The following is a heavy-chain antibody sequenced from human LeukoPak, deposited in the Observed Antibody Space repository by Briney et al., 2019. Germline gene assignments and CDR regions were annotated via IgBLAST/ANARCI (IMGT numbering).Heavy chain of an antibody. V-gene: IGHV3-30*04. D-gene: IGHD3-10*01. Sequence: PGRSLRLSCAASGFTFSSYAMHCVRQAPGKGLEWVAVISYDGSNKYYADSVKGRFTISRDNSKNTLYLQMNSLRAEDTAVYYCARGGSGSYSYAEYFQHWGQGTLVTVSS. CDR3: ARGGSGSYSYAEYFQH. J-gene: IGHJ1*01. CDR2: ISYDGSNK. CDR1: GFTFSSYA.